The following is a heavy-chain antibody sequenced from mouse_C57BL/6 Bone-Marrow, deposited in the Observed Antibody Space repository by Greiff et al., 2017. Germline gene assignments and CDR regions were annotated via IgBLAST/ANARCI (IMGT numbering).Heavy chain of an antibody. CDR2: IDPSDSYT. CDR1: GYTFTSYW. V-gene: IGHV1-69*01. D-gene: IGHD2-1*01. Sequence: VQLQQPGAELVMPGASVKLSCKASGYTFTSYWMHWVKQRPGQGLEWIGEIDPSDSYTNYNQKFKGKSTLTVAKSSSTAYMQLSSLTSEDSAVYYCARGSYYGKGYYAMDYWGQGTSVTVSS. CDR3: ARGSYYGKGYYAMDY. J-gene: IGHJ4*01.